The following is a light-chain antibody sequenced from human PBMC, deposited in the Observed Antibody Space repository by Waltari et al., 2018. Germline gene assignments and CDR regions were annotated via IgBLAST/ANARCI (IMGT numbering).Light chain of an antibody. CDR2: WAS. CDR1: QTVLYTSNNKNY. CDR3: QQYHTTPFT. Sequence: DIVMTQSPDSLTVSLGERATINCKSSQTVLYTSNNKNYLAWYQQKPGQPPKLLIYWASTRESGVPDRFTGSGSGTDFTLSISSLQAEDVAVYFCQQYHTTPFTFGPGTKLDI. V-gene: IGKV4-1*01. J-gene: IGKJ3*01.